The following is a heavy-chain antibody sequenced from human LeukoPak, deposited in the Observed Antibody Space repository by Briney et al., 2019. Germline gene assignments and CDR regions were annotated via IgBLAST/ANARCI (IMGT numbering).Heavy chain of an antibody. CDR1: GGSVSSGSYY. CDR2: IYYSGST. CDR3: ARESYSSGWYRGDRDIDY. J-gene: IGHJ4*02. Sequence: SETLSLTCTVSGGSVSSGSYYWRWIRQPPGKGLEWIVYIYYSGSTNYNPSLKSRVTISVDTSKNQFSLKLSSVTAADTAVYYCARESYSSGWYRGDRDIDYWGQGTLVTVSS. V-gene: IGHV4-61*01. D-gene: IGHD6-19*01.